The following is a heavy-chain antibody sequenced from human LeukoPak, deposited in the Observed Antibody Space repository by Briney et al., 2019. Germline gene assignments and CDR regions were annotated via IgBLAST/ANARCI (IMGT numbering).Heavy chain of an antibody. CDR2: IKEDGSDK. J-gene: IGHJ4*02. V-gene: IGHV3-7*05. D-gene: IGHD2/OR15-2a*01. CDR1: GFTFSTYE. Sequence: TGGSLRLSCAASGFTFSTYEMNWVRQAPGEGLEAVANIKEDGSDKNYVDSVKGRFTISRDNAKNSLYLQMDSLRVEDTAMYYCARGGGTFLSWGQGTLVTVSS. CDR3: ARGGGTFLS.